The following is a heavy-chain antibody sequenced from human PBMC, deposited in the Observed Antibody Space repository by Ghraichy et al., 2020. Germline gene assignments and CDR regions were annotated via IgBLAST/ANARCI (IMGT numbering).Heavy chain of an antibody. Sequence: ASVKVSCKASGYTFTGYYMHWVRQAPGQGLEWMGWINPNSGGTNYAQKFQGWVTMTRDTSISTAYMELSRLRSDDTAVYYCARGVVAATQHYYYGMDVWGQGTTVTVSS. D-gene: IGHD2-15*01. CDR3: ARGVVAATQHYYYGMDV. J-gene: IGHJ6*02. CDR2: INPNSGGT. V-gene: IGHV1-2*04. CDR1: GYTFTGYY.